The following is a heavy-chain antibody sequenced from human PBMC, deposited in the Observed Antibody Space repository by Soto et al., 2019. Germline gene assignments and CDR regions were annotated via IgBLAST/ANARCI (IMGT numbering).Heavy chain of an antibody. D-gene: IGHD3-22*01. CDR2: VSSTGST. J-gene: IGHJ5*02. CDR1: GGSLNSYY. Sequence: SETLSLTCTVSGGSLNSYYWTWIRQSPGKGLEWIGYVSSTGSTNYNPSLKSRLTMSLDTSTNEVSLSLTSVTAADAAVYFCARFSPPRKSYDSNPGWFDPWGQGIMVTAPQ. CDR3: ARFSPPRKSYDSNPGWFDP. V-gene: IGHV4-59*01.